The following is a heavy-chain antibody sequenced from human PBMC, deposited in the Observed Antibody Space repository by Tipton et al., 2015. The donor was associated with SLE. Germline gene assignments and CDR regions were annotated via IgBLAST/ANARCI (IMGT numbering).Heavy chain of an antibody. J-gene: IGHJ6*02. D-gene: IGHD6-19*01. Sequence: SLRLSCVASGFTFSDYSMHWVRQVPGKGLVWVSRINSVGAGTAYADSVKGRFTISSDNAKSTLYLEMNGLRTDDTAVYFCAKGWGSGWVRVGMDVWGQGTTVTVSS. CDR2: INSVGAGT. CDR1: GFTFSDYS. V-gene: IGHV3-74*01. CDR3: AKGWGSGWVRVGMDV.